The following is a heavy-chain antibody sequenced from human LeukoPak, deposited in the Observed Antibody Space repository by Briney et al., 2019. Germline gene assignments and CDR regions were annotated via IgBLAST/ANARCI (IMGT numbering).Heavy chain of an antibody. D-gene: IGHD4-23*01. CDR1: GFTFSSYA. V-gene: IGHV3-23*01. J-gene: IGHJ4*02. CDR3: AKYAPPTTVVTRFFDY. Sequence: GGSLRLSCAASGFTFSSYAMTWVRQAPGKGLEWVSVIGYSGGDIQYADSVKGRFTISRDNSKNTLYLQMNSRRFEDTAVYYCAKYAPPTTVVTRFFDYWGQGTLVTVS. CDR2: IGYSGGDI.